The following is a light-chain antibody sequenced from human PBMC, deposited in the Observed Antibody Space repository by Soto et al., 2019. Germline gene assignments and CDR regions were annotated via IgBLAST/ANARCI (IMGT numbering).Light chain of an antibody. Sequence: DIQMTQSPSSLSASVGDRVTITCRASRCIDNYLNWYQQKLGKAPKLLMYAASSLQRGVPSRFSGSGYGTHFTLTISSLQPEDRGTDFCQQSYNTPLTFGVGTKVEIK. CDR1: RCIDNY. CDR2: AAS. J-gene: IGKJ4*01. CDR3: QQSYNTPLT. V-gene: IGKV1-39*01.